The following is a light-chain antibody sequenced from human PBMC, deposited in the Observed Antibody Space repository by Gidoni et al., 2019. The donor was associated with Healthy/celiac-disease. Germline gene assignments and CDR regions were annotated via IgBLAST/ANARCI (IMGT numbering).Light chain of an antibody. V-gene: IGLV3-21*04. J-gene: IGLJ3*02. CDR3: QVWDSSSDHPV. CDR2: YDS. CDR1: NIGSKS. Sequence: YLLTQTPPVSVAPGQTARITCGGNNIGSKSVHWYQQKPGQAPVLVIYYDSDRPSGIPERFSGSNSGNTATLTISRVEAGDEADYYCQVWDSSSDHPVFGGGTKLTVL.